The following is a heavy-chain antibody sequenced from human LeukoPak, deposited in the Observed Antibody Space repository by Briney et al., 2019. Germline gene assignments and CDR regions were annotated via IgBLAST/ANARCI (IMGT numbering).Heavy chain of an antibody. CDR3: AKVPYDFWSGYYMDYYYGMDV. CDR2: ISGSGGST. Sequence: HPGGSLRLSCVVSGFPFSSYAMSWVRQAPGKGLEWVSAISGSGGSTYYADSVKGRFTISRDNSKNTLYLQMNSLRAEDTAVYYCAKVPYDFWSGYYMDYYYGMDVWGQGTTVTVSS. D-gene: IGHD3-3*01. J-gene: IGHJ6*02. V-gene: IGHV3-23*01. CDR1: GFPFSSYA.